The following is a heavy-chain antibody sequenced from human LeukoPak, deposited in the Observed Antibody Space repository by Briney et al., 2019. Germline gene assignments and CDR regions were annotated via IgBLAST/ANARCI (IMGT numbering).Heavy chain of an antibody. CDR3: TTDIGGGGVPAASIYYYYYYYMDV. V-gene: IGHV3-15*01. CDR1: GFTFSNAW. J-gene: IGHJ6*03. D-gene: IGHD2-2*01. Sequence: GGSLRLSCAASGFTFSNAWMSWVRQAPGKGLEWVGRIKSKTDGGTTDYAAPVKGRFTISRDDSKNTLYLQMNSLKTEDTAVYYCTTDIGGGGVPAASIYYYYYYYMDVWGKGTTVTISS. CDR2: IKSKTDGGTT.